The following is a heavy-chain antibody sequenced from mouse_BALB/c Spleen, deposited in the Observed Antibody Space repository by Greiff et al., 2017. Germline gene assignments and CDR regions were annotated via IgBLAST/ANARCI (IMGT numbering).Heavy chain of an antibody. CDR1: GYSFTSYY. V-gene: IGHV1-31*01. J-gene: IGHJ3*01. CDR3: AITTVVAREFAY. Sequence: VQLQQSGPELMKPGASVKISCKASGYSFTSYYMHWVKQSHGKSLEWIGYIDPFNGGTSYNQKFKGKATLTVDKSSSTAYMQLSSLTSEDSAVYYCAITTVVAREFAYWGQGTLVTVSA. D-gene: IGHD1-1*01. CDR2: IDPFNGGT.